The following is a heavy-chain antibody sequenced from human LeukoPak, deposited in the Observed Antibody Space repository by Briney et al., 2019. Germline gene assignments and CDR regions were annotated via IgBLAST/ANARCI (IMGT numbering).Heavy chain of an antibody. CDR1: GASISSYC. Sequence: SETLSLTCTVSGASISSYCWSWSRQPPGKGLEWSGSIYYSGSTYYNPSLKSRVTISVDTSKNQFSLKLSSVTAADTAVYYCARSLPTQYYDFWSGYQRTYYFDYWGQGTLVTVSS. V-gene: IGHV4-39*01. D-gene: IGHD3-3*01. J-gene: IGHJ4*02. CDR2: IYYSGST. CDR3: ARSLPTQYYDFWSGYQRTYYFDY.